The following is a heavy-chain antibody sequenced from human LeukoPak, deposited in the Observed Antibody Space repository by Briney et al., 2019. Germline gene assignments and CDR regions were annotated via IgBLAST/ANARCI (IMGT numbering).Heavy chain of an antibody. D-gene: IGHD7-27*01. J-gene: IGHJ3*02. CDR2: ISGSGAST. CDR1: GFTFSSYS. V-gene: IGHV3-23*01. Sequence: PGGSLRLSCAASGFTFSSYSMNWVRQAPGKGLEWVSVISGSGASTYYADSVKGRFTISRDNSKNMLYLQMNSLRAEDTAVYYCAKGRGNWGGWAFDIWGQGTMVTVSS. CDR3: AKGRGNWGGWAFDI.